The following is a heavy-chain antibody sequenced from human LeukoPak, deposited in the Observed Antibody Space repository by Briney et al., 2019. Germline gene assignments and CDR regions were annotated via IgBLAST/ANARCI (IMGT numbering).Heavy chain of an antibody. CDR3: ARGYYHGPGTFPAAFDI. J-gene: IGHJ3*02. CDR2: ISAGSSSRS. D-gene: IGHD3-10*01. V-gene: IGHV3-53*01. CDR1: GFSVSTKY. Sequence: GGSLRLSCAASGFSVSTKYMGWVRQAPGKGLEWVSFISAGSSSRSQNADSVKGRFTISRDDSKNTLYLHLASLRAEDTAVYYCARGYYHGPGTFPAAFDIWGQGTMVIVSS.